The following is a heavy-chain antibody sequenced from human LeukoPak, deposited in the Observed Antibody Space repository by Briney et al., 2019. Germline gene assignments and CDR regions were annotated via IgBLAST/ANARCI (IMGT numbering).Heavy chain of an antibody. CDR3: AGAPSGPRSS. Sequence: SETLSLTCTVSGGSISSYYWSWIRQPPGKGLEWIGYIYYSGSTNYNPSLKSRVTISVDTSKNQFSLKLSSVTAADTAVYYCAGAPSGPRSSWGQGTLVTVSS. CDR2: IYYSGST. J-gene: IGHJ4*02. D-gene: IGHD3-3*01. CDR1: GGSISSYY. V-gene: IGHV4-59*08.